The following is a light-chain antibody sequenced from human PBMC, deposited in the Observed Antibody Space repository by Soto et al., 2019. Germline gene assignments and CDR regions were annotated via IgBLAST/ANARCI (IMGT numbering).Light chain of an antibody. CDR1: SSDVGGYNY. V-gene: IGLV2-14*01. CDR3: SSYTSSSTWV. Sequence: QSALTQPASESGSPGQSITISCTGTSSDVGGYNYVSWYQQHPGKAPKLMIYEVSNRPSGVSNRFSGSKSGNTASLTVFGLQAEDEADYYCSSYTSSSTWVFGGGTKLTVL. J-gene: IGLJ3*02. CDR2: EVS.